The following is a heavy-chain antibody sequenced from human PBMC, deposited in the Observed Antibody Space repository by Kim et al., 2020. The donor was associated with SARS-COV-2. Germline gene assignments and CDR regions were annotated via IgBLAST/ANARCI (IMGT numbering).Heavy chain of an antibody. CDR1: GFTFSSYA. D-gene: IGHD3-9*01. CDR3: ARGRPYDILTGYYEGYYYYYGMDV. V-gene: IGHV3-30-3*01. J-gene: IGHJ6*02. Sequence: GGSLRLSCAASGFTFSSYAMHWVRQAPGKGLEWVAVISYDGSNKYYADSVTGRFTISRDNSKNTLYLQMNSLRAEDKAVYYCARGRPYDILTGYYEGYYYYYGMDVWGQGTPVTVSS. CDR2: ISYDGSNK.